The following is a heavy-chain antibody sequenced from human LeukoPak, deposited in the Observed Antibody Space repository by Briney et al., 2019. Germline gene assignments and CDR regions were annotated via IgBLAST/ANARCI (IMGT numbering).Heavy chain of an antibody. CDR3: ARDPPAVSINTYA. Sequence: PGGSLRLSCTASGFTVGNNYMNWVRQAPGKGLEWVSLIFSHGETSYADSVKGRFTISRDNSKNTLYVQMNGLRVEDTAVYYCARDPPAVSINTYAWGQGTLVTVSS. CDR1: GFTVGNNY. CDR2: IFSHGET. V-gene: IGHV3-66*01. J-gene: IGHJ4*02. D-gene: IGHD2-8*01.